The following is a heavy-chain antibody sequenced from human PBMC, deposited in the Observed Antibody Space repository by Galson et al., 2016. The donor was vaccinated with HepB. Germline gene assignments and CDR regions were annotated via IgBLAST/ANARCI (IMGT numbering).Heavy chain of an antibody. CDR1: GFTFSRHG. CDR3: ARWRNVLNNVYIDL. CDR2: IWFDGSSE. V-gene: IGHV3-33*01. D-gene: IGHD1/OR15-1a*01. J-gene: IGHJ4*02. Sequence: SLRLSCAASGFTFSRHGMHWVRQVPGKGLEWVAGIWFDGSSEYHADSVKGRFSISRDNFENKLYLQMNSLRAEDTAVYYCARWRNVLNNVYIDLWSQGTPVTVSS.